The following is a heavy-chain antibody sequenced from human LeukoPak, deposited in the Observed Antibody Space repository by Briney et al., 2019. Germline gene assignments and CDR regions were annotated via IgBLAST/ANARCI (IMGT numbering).Heavy chain of an antibody. Sequence: GGSLRLSCAASGFTFSNYAMTWVRQAPGKGLEWVSSLSSSSRYIYYADSVKGRFTISRDNAKNSLYLKMNSLRAEDTAVYYCARVVGYDNSGHDSFDIWGQGTMVTVSS. CDR1: GFTFSNYA. D-gene: IGHD3-22*01. J-gene: IGHJ3*02. CDR3: ARVVGYDNSGHDSFDI. CDR2: LSSSSRYI. V-gene: IGHV3-21*01.